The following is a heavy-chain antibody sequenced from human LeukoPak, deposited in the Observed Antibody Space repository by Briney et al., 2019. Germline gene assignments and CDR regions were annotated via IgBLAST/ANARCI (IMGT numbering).Heavy chain of an antibody. CDR1: GGSISSYY. D-gene: IGHD5-18*01. CDR2: IYYSGST. CDR3: ARVDTAMVTSYYGMDV. J-gene: IGHJ6*02. Sequence: PSETLSLTCTVSGGSISSYYWSWIRQPPGKGLEWIGYIYYSGSTNYNPFLKSRVTTSVDTSKNQFSLKLSSVTAADTAVYYCARVDTAMVTSYYGMDVWGQGITVTVSS. V-gene: IGHV4-59*01.